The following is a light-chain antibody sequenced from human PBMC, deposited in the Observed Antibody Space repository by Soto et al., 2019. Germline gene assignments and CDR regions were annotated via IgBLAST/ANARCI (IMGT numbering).Light chain of an antibody. Sequence: EIVVTQSPGTLSLSLGARATLSCRGSQSVSSSYLAWYQQKPGQAPRLLIYGASSRATGVPDRVSGSGSGTDFTLTSSRLEPEDFAVYYCQQYGSSPLTFGRGTKVDIK. CDR1: QSVSSSY. CDR2: GAS. V-gene: IGKV3-20*01. J-gene: IGKJ4*01. CDR3: QQYGSSPLT.